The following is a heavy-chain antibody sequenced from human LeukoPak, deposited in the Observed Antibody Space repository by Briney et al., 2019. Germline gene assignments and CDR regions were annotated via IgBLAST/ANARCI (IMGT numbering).Heavy chain of an antibody. CDR3: ARCFAAYYYGMDV. V-gene: IGHV3-21*01. CDR2: ISSSSSYI. J-gene: IGHJ6*02. CDR1: GFTFSSYS. D-gene: IGHD3-3*01. Sequence: GGSLRLSCAASGFTFSSYSMNWVRQAPGKGLEWVSSISSSSSYIYYADSVKGRFTISRDNAKNSLYLQMNSLRAEDTAVYYCARCFAAYYYGMDVRGQGTTVTVSS.